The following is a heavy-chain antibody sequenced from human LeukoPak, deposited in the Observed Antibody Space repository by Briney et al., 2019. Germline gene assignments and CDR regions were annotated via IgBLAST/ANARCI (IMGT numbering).Heavy chain of an antibody. J-gene: IGHJ4*02. Sequence: ASVKVSCKASGYTFTSYDINWVRQATGQGLEWMGWMNPNSGNTGYAQKFQGRVTMTRDTSISTAYMELSRLRSDDTAVYYCAGSSGYYYVYDYWGQGTLVTVSS. V-gene: IGHV1-8*02. D-gene: IGHD3-22*01. CDR1: GYTFTSYD. CDR3: AGSSGYYYVYDY. CDR2: MNPNSGNT.